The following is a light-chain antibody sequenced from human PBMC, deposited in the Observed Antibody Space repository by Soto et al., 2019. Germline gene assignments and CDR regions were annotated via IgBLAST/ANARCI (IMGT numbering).Light chain of an antibody. CDR2: DVS. CDR3: NSFTTSGTYV. V-gene: IGLV2-14*01. Sequence: ALTQPASVSGSPGQSIAISCTGTSSDVGAYNYVSWYQQYPGKAPKVMIFDVSNRPSGVSNRFSGSKSDNTASLTISGLQAEDEADYYCNSFTTSGTYVFGTGTKVT. CDR1: SSDVGAYNY. J-gene: IGLJ1*01.